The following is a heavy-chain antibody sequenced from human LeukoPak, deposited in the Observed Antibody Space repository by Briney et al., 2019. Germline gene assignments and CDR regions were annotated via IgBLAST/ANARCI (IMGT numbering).Heavy chain of an antibody. CDR3: ARGSGRYNWFDP. CDR1: GFTFSSYG. CDR2: ISYDGSNK. V-gene: IGHV3-30*03. Sequence: PGGSLRLSCAASGFTFSSYGMHWVRQAPGKGLEWVAVISYDGSNKYYADSVKGRFTISRDNSKNTLYLQMNSLRAEDTAVYYCARGSGRYNWFDPWGQGTLVTVSS. J-gene: IGHJ5*02.